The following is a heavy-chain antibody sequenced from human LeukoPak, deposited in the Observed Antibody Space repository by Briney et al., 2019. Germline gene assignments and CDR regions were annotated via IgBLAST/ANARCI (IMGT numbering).Heavy chain of an antibody. CDR3: AKVYSSSWYSNMDV. CDR1: GFTFSSYA. CDR2: ISGSGGST. J-gene: IGHJ6*02. V-gene: IGHV3-23*01. Sequence: QPGGSLRLSCAASGFTFSSYAMSWVRQAPGKGLEWVSAISGSGGSTYYADSVKGRFTISRDNSKNTLYLQMNSLRAEDTAVYYCAKVYSSSWYSNMDVWGQGTTVTVSS. D-gene: IGHD6-13*01.